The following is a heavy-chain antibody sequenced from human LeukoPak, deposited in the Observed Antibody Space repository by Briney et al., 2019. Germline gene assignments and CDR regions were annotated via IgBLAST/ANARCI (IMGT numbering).Heavy chain of an antibody. Sequence: SETLSLTCTVSGGSISSYYWSWIRQPPVKGLEWIGYIYYSGSTNYNPSLKSRVTISVDTSKNQFSLKLSSVTAADTAVYYCARVGPPAYGDYYYYYGMDVWGQGTTVTVSS. D-gene: IGHD4-17*01. CDR2: IYYSGST. CDR1: GGSISSYY. V-gene: IGHV4-59*01. CDR3: ARVGPPAYGDYYYYYGMDV. J-gene: IGHJ6*02.